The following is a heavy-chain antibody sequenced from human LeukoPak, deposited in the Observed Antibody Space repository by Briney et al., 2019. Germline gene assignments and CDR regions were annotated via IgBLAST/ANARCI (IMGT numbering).Heavy chain of an antibody. CDR3: ARGSYSSSWYDWFDP. D-gene: IGHD6-13*01. J-gene: IGHJ5*02. CDR2: IYYSGST. V-gene: IGHV4-39*07. Sequence: PSETLSLTCTVSGGSISSSRYYWGWIRQPPGKGLEWIGSIYYSGSTYYNPSLKSRVTISVDTSKNQISLKLSSVTAADTAVHYCARGSYSSSWYDWFDPWGQGTLATVSS. CDR1: GGSISSSRYY.